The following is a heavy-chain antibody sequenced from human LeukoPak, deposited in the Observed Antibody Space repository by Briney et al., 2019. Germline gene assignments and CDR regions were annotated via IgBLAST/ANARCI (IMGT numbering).Heavy chain of an antibody. J-gene: IGHJ4*02. CDR2: IYSGGST. CDR1: GFTFRDYG. D-gene: IGHD3/OR15-3a*01. V-gene: IGHV3-53*01. CDR3: ARADGTGGPYDY. Sequence: PGGSLRLSCAASGFTFRDYGMHWVRQALGKELEWVSVIYSGGSTHYADSVKGRFTISRGNSKNTLFLQMNSLRAEDTAVYYCARADGTGGPYDYWGQGTLVTVSS.